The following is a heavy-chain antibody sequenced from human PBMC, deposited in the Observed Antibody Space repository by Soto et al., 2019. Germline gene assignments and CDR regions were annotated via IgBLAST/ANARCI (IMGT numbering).Heavy chain of an antibody. J-gene: IGHJ4*02. D-gene: IGHD1-26*01. Sequence: QVQLVESGGGVVQPGRSLRLSCAASGFTFISYALHWVRQAPGKGLEWVAIISYDGSSKYYAASLKGRFTISRDNSKKTLDLQINSLGAEDTAVYYCARGIIGDVGSYGGVDYWGQGTLVTVSS. CDR3: ARGIIGDVGSYGGVDY. CDR2: ISYDGSSK. V-gene: IGHV3-30-3*01. CDR1: GFTFISYA.